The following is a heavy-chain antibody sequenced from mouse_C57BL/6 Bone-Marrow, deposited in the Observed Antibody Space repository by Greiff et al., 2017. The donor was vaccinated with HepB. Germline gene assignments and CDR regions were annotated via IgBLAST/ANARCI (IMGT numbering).Heavy chain of an antibody. CDR3: TGPSTVDWYFDV. J-gene: IGHJ1*03. V-gene: IGHV6-3*01. CDR2: IRLKSDNYAT. D-gene: IGHD1-1*01. Sequence: EVQLQESGGGLVQPGGSMKLSCVASGFTFSNYWMNWVRQSPEKGLEWVAQIRLKSDNYATHYAESVKGRFTISRDDSKSSVYLQMNNLRAEDTGIYYCTGPSTVDWYFDVWGTGPTVTVSS. CDR1: GFTFSNYW.